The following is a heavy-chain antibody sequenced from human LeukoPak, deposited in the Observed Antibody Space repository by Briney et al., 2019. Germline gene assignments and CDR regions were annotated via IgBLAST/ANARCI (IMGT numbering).Heavy chain of an antibody. V-gene: IGHV4-39*07. D-gene: IGHD3-22*01. CDR1: GGSISSSSYY. Sequence: SETLSLTCTVSGGSISSSSYYWGWIRQPPGKGLEWIGSIYYSGSTYYNPSLKSRVTISVDKSKNQFSLKLSSVTAADTAVYYCASPSSGSRPHDAFDIWGQGTMVTVSS. CDR2: IYYSGST. CDR3: ASPSSGSRPHDAFDI. J-gene: IGHJ3*02.